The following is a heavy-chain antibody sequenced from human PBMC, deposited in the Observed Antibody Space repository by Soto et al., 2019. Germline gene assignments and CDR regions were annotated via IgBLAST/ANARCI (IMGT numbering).Heavy chain of an antibody. J-gene: IGHJ4*02. D-gene: IGHD6-19*01. V-gene: IGHV3-15*01. CDR2: IKTKSEGWAGGPT. CDR3: ARDLGVAVAAHEAEGGY. CDR1: GVTFSKSW. Sequence: TGGPLRLSWGASGVTFSKSWVSWVRQAPGKGLEWVGRIKTKSEGWAGGPTDYAAPVKGRFIVSRDDSKNTLYLQMNSLRAEDTAVYYCARDLGVAVAAHEAEGGYWGQGTLVTVSS.